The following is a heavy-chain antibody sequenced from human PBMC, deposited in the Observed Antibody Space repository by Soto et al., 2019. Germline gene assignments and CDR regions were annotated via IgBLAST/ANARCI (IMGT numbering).Heavy chain of an antibody. CDR2: INDSGST. CDR3: ARGLLLWCGELSRRGAYYYNMDV. V-gene: IGHV4-34*04. CDR1: GGSFSGYY. Sequence: QVQLQQWGAGLLKPSETLSLTCAVYGGSFSGYYWSWIRQTPGKGLEWIGEINDSGSTNNNPSLKSRDTLLVDTPKSQFSLQLSSVTAADTAVYYCARGLLLWCGELSRRGAYYYNMDVWGKGTTVTGSS. D-gene: IGHD3-10*01. J-gene: IGHJ6*03.